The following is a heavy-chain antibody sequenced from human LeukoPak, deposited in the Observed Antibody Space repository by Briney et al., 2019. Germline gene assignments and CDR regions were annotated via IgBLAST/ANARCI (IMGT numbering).Heavy chain of an antibody. Sequence: SETLSLTCTVSGGSISSSSYYWGWIREPPGKGLEWTGSIYYSGSTYYNPSLKSRVTISVDTSKNQFSLKLSSVTAADTAVYYCASSDYGDYEARVFDAFDIWGQGTMVTVSS. V-gene: IGHV4-39*01. CDR3: ASSDYGDYEARVFDAFDI. J-gene: IGHJ3*02. CDR1: GGSISSSSYY. D-gene: IGHD4-17*01. CDR2: IYYSGST.